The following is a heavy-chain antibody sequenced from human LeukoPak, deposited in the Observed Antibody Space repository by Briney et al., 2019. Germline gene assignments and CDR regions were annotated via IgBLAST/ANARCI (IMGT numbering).Heavy chain of an antibody. J-gene: IGHJ4*02. CDR3: ARLPPVGATYYFDY. CDR2: IYPGDSDT. Sequence: GESLKISCQGSGYSFTSYWIGWVRLMPGKGLEWMGIIYPGDSDTRYSPSFQCQVTISPDKSISTAYLQWSSLKASDTAMYYCARLPPVGATYYFDYWGQGTLVTVSS. V-gene: IGHV5-51*01. CDR1: GYSFTSYW. D-gene: IGHD1-26*01.